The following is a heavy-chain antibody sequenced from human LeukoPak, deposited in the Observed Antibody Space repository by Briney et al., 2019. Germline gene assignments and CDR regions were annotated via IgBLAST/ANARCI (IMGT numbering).Heavy chain of an antibody. Sequence: GGSLRLSCAASGFTFTDYWMTWVRQVPGKGLEWVANIHKAGTESYYVDSVKGRFAISRDNAKNSLYMQLSSLRVDDTAVYYCARVGTWELQRVFDYWGQGTLDTVSS. CDR1: GFTFTDYW. CDR2: IHKAGTES. CDR3: ARVGTWELQRVFDY. D-gene: IGHD1-26*01. V-gene: IGHV3-7*01. J-gene: IGHJ4*02.